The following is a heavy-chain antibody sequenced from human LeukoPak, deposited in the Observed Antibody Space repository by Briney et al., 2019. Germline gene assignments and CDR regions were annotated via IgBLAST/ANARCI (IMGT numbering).Heavy chain of an antibody. Sequence: SETLPLTCTVSGGSINNNDYYWGWIRQPPGKGLEWIGTIYYSGSTYYTPSLKSRVTISEDTSKNQFSLKLSSVTAADTAVYYCASVKWDLSFDFWGQGTLVTVSS. CDR3: ASVKWDLSFDF. V-gene: IGHV4-39*07. D-gene: IGHD1-26*01. J-gene: IGHJ4*02. CDR2: IYYSGST. CDR1: GGSINNNDYY.